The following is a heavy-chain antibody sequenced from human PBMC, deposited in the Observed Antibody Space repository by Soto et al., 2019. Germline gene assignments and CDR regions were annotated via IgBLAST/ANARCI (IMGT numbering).Heavy chain of an antibody. J-gene: IGHJ4*02. D-gene: IGHD4-4*01. CDR3: ARDKTTTNFDY. V-gene: IGHV1-18*01. Sequence: ASVKVSCKASGYTFTNYGITWVRQAPGQGLEWMGWISAYNGNTNYAQKIQGRVTMTTDTSTSTAYMELRSLRSDDTAVYYCARDKTTTNFDYWGQGTLVTVSS. CDR2: ISAYNGNT. CDR1: GYTFTNYG.